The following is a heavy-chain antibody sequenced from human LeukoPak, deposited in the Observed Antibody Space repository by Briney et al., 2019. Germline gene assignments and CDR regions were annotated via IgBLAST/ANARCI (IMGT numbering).Heavy chain of an antibody. V-gene: IGHV1-2*02. CDR3: ARGDYDFWSGYPFDY. D-gene: IGHD3-3*01. CDR2: INPNSGGT. Sequence: AASVKVSCXASGYTFTDYYMHWVRQAPGQGLEWMAWINPNSGGTNYAQKFQGRVTMTRDASISTAYMELSRLGSDDTAVYYCARGDYDFWSGYPFDYWGQGTLVTVSS. J-gene: IGHJ4*02. CDR1: GYTFTDYY.